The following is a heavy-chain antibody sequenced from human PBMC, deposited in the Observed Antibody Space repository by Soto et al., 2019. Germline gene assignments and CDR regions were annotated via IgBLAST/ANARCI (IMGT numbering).Heavy chain of an antibody. CDR2: IDPSDSCT. CDR3: ARQAITFYGMDV. V-gene: IGHV5-10-1*01. J-gene: IGHJ6*02. D-gene: IGHD3-16*01. Sequence: GESLKISCKGSGYSFTSYWISWVRQMPGKGLEWMGRIDPSDSCTNYSPSFQGHVTISADKSISTAYLQWSSLKASDTAMYYCARQAITFYGMDVWGQGTTVTVSS. CDR1: GYSFTSYW.